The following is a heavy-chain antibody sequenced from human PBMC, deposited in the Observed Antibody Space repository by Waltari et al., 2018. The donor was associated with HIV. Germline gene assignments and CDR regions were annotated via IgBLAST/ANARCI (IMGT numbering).Heavy chain of an antibody. CDR2: VFHSGST. CDR1: DFSITSGPY. Sequence: QVQLQESGPGLVKPSDTLSLTCAVSDFSITSGPYWGWIRQSPGKGLEWIGSVFHSGSTFYKPSFKSRVSISVDTSKNQFSLKLTSVTAADTAVYYCARQPAPDSTWFQIYFDYWGQGTVVTVSS. J-gene: IGHJ4*02. CDR3: ARQPAPDSTWFQIYFDY. D-gene: IGHD6-13*01. V-gene: IGHV4-38-2*01.